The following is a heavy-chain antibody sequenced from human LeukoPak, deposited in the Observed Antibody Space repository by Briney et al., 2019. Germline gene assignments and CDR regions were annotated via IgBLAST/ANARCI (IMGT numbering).Heavy chain of an antibody. V-gene: IGHV4-34*01. J-gene: IGHJ5*02. CDR1: GGSFSGYY. CDR2: INHSGST. Sequence: SETLSLTCAVYGGSFSGYYWSWIRQPPGKGLDWIGEINHSGSTNYNPSLKSRVTISVDTSKNQFSLKLSSVTAADTAAYYCAREPPTTIFGVVTNKRIWFDPWGQGTLVTVSS. CDR3: AREPPTTIFGVVTNKRIWFDP. D-gene: IGHD3-3*01.